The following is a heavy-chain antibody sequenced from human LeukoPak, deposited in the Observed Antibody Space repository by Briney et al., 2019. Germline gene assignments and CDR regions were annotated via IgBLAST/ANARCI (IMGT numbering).Heavy chain of an antibody. J-gene: IGHJ4*02. CDR2: ISSSGDTI. CDR3: AREKIQEFDY. Sequence: GGSLRLSCAVSGFIFSTFEMNWVRQAPGKGLEWISYISSSGDTIYYADSVKGRFTISRDNAKNSLYLQMNSLRAEDAAVYYCAREKIQEFDYWGQGTLVTVSS. CDR1: GFIFSTFE. V-gene: IGHV3-48*03. D-gene: IGHD5-18*01.